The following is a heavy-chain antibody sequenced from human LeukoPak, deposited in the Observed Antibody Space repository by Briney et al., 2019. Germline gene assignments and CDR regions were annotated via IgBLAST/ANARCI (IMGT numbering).Heavy chain of an antibody. CDR3: ATAAAGTFDFDY. J-gene: IGHJ4*02. CDR2: FDPEDGET. CDR1: GYTLTELS. V-gene: IGHV1-24*01. Sequence: ASVKVSCKVSGYTLTELSMHWVRQAPGKGLEWMGGFDPEDGETIYAQKFQGRVTMTEDTSTDTAFMELSSLRSVDTAVYYCATAAAGTFDFDYWGQGTLVTVSS. D-gene: IGHD6-13*01.